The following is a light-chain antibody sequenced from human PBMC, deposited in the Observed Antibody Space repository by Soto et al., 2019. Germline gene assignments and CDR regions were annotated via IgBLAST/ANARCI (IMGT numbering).Light chain of an antibody. CDR3: QQSYSTPYT. J-gene: IGKJ2*01. CDR1: QSISSY. Sequence: DIQMTQSPSSLSASVGDRVTITCRASQSISSYLNWYQQKPGKAPKLLIYAASSLQSGVPSRFSGSGSGTDFTLTXSSLQPEDFATYYCQQSYSTPYTFGQGTKLEIK. V-gene: IGKV1-39*01. CDR2: AAS.